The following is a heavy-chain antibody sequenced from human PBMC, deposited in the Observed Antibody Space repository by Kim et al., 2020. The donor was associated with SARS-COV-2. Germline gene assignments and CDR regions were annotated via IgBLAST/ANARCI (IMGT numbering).Heavy chain of an antibody. J-gene: IGHJ5*02. V-gene: IGHV4-39*01. Sequence: KSRVTISVDTAKTQFSLKLSSVTAADTAVYYCARGGITMVRGVTHNWFDPWGQGTLVTVSS. CDR3: ARGGITMVRGVTHNWFDP. D-gene: IGHD3-10*01.